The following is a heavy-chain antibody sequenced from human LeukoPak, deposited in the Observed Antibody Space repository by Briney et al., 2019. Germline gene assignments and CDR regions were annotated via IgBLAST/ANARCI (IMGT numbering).Heavy chain of an antibody. CDR2: ITGSGHTT. CDR1: GFTFSNYA. D-gene: IGHD4-17*01. V-gene: IGHV3-23*01. CDR3: AKARTLTTLWGS. J-gene: IGHJ5*02. Sequence: GGSLRLSCAASGFTFSNYAMSWVRQAPGKGLEWVSGITGSGHTTYYADAVRGRFTFSRDNSKNTLFLQMNSLRAEDTAVYYCAKARTLTTLWGSWGQGTLVTVSS.